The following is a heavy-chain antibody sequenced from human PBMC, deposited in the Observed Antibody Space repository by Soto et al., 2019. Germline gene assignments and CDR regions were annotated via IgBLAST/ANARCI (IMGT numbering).Heavy chain of an antibody. Sequence: SETLSLTCAVSSGSISSSNWWSWVRQPPGKGLEWIGEIYHSGSTNYNPSLKSRVTISVDKSKNQFSLKLSSVTAADTAVYYCARGGVGSYYDILTGHYYYYYMDVWGKGTTVTVSS. D-gene: IGHD3-9*01. CDR3: ARGGVGSYYDILTGHYYYYYMDV. CDR1: SGSISSSNW. V-gene: IGHV4-4*02. CDR2: IYHSGST. J-gene: IGHJ6*03.